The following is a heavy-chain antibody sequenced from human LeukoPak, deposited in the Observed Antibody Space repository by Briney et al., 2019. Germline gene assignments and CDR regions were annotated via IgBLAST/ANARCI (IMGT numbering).Heavy chain of an antibody. CDR3: ARDYDFWSGYYSPTRGYFGY. J-gene: IGHJ4*02. D-gene: IGHD3-3*01. V-gene: IGHV3-30*02. CDR2: IRYDGSNK. CDR1: GFTFSGSG. Sequence: GGSLRLSCAASGFTFSGSGMHWVRQAPGKGLEWVTFIRYDGSNKYYTDSVKDRFTISRDNSKNTLYLQMDSLRAEDTAVYYCARDYDFWSGYYSPTRGYFGYWGQGTLVTVSS.